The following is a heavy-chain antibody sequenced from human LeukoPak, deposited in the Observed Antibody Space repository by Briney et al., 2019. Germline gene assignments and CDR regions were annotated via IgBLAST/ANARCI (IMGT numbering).Heavy chain of an antibody. CDR3: ARTTPFDY. V-gene: IGHV1-2*02. CDR2: IKPNNGDT. Sequence: GASVKVSCKTSGYTFTGYYLHWVRQAPGQGLEWMGWIKPNNGDTNYAQKFQGRVTMTRDTSISTGYMELSRLRSDDTAVYYCARTTPFDYWGQGTLDTVSS. D-gene: IGHD1-1*01. J-gene: IGHJ4*02. CDR1: GYTFTGYY.